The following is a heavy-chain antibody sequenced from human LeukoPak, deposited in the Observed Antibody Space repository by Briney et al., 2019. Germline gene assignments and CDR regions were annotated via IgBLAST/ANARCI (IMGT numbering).Heavy chain of an antibody. V-gene: IGHV3-23*01. CDR3: AKVETSGGANCYALDY. CDR2: ISGSDGST. CDR1: GFPFSTIA. D-gene: IGHD2-2*01. J-gene: IGHJ4*02. Sequence: PGGPLSFSFPALGFPFSTIATTWFRQPPVKGLDWFSAISGSDGSTYYADSVKGRFTISRDDSQNTLYLQMNSLSAEVTAVYYCAKVETSGGANCYALDYWGQGTLVTVSS.